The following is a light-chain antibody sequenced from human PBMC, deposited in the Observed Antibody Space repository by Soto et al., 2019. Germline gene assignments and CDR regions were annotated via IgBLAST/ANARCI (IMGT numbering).Light chain of an antibody. CDR3: QQYGSSYT. Sequence: EIVLTQSPGTLSLSPGERATLSCRASRSVNNNYLAWYQQKPGQPPRLLIYGASSRAIGIPDRFSGGGSGTDFTLTISRLEPEDFAVYYCQQYGSSYTFGPGTKVDIK. CDR1: RSVNNNY. V-gene: IGKV3-20*01. CDR2: GAS. J-gene: IGKJ3*01.